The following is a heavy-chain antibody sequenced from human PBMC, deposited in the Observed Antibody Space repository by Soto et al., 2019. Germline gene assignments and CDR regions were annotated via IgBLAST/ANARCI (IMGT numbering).Heavy chain of an antibody. J-gene: IGHJ3*02. CDR2: IIPIFGTA. V-gene: IGHV1-69*13. CDR1: GGTFSSYA. D-gene: IGHD3-3*01. CDR3: ARLTYYDFWSGYYRKGEGDDAFDI. Sequence: SVKVSCKASGGTFSSYAISWVRQAPGQGLEWMGGIIPIFGTANYAQKFQGRVTITADESTSTAYMELSSLRSEDTAVYHCARLTYYDFWSGYYRKGEGDDAFDIWG.